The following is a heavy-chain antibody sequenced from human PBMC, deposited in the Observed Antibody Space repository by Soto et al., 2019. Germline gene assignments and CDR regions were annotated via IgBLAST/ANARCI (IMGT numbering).Heavy chain of an antibody. J-gene: IGHJ4*02. CDR3: AICFISWYTAY. CDR1: GGSISSGGYY. Sequence: SETLSLTCTVSGGSISSGGYYWSWIRQHPGKGLEWIGYIYYSGSTYYNPSLKSRATISVDTSKNQFSLKLSSVTAADTAVYYCAICFISWYTAYCGQVTLVTVSS. D-gene: IGHD1-20*01. V-gene: IGHV4-31*03. CDR2: IYYSGST.